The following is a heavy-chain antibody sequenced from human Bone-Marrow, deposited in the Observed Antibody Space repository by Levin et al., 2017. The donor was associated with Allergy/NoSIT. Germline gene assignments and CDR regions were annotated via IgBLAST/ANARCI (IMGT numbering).Heavy chain of an antibody. Sequence: PGGSLRLSCATSGFTFNDFAMSWVRQAPGKGLEWVSTFSSSAFNTYYADSVKGRFTVSTDSSKNTLYLDMNTLRADDTAIYFCAKPKRLCGPHCSFAFDHWGQGTLVTVSS. D-gene: IGHD2-21*02. CDR3: AKPKRLCGPHCSFAFDH. J-gene: IGHJ4*02. CDR1: GFTFNDFA. V-gene: IGHV3-23*01. CDR2: FSSSAFNT.